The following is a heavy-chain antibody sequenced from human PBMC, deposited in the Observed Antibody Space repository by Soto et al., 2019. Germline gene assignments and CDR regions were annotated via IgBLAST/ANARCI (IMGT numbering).Heavy chain of an antibody. J-gene: IGHJ6*02. Sequence: QVQLVESGGGEVQPGRSLTISCAASGFTFSTYGMHWVRQTPGKGLEWVAVISYDGTNKFYSDSVKGRFTISRDNCKNPLTLQMNSLRADDTAVYSCAKDLQSYGDYDYYCYGMDVWGLGTRVTVSS. CDR1: GFTFSTYG. CDR2: ISYDGTNK. D-gene: IGHD4-17*01. CDR3: AKDLQSYGDYDYYCYGMDV. V-gene: IGHV3-30*18.